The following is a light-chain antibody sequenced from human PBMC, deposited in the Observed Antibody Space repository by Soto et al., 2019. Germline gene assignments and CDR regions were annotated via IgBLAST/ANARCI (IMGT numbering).Light chain of an antibody. CDR3: QQTYNLPRT. J-gene: IGKJ1*01. CDR2: GAS. V-gene: IGKV1-39*01. CDR1: LTIGDS. Sequence: DIRMTQSPSSLSASVGDRVTITCRASLTIGDSLSWFQQKVGKPPTLLIYGASALQSGVPARFSGSGSGTDFTLTINNMQREDFATHYRQQTYNLPRTFRQGTQVDIK.